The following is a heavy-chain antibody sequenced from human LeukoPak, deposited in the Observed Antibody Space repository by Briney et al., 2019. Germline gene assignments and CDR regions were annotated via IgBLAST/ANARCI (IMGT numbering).Heavy chain of an antibody. CDR3: TSVRLSDILTAYYFMWYFDY. CDR2: TIPLSATA. D-gene: IGHD3-9*01. CDR1: GGTFTSHA. Sequence: SVKVSCKASGGTFTSHAISWVRQAPGQGLERMGGTIPLSATANYAQKFQGRVTLTADKSTSTAYMELSSLRSEDTAVYYCTSVRLSDILTAYYFMWYFDYWGQGTLVTVSS. J-gene: IGHJ4*02. V-gene: IGHV1-69*06.